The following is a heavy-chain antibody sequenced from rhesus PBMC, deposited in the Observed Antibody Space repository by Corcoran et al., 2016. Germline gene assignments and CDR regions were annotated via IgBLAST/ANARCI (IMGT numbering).Heavy chain of an antibody. CDR2: ISGSSGGT. CDR3: ARLNWVDLYFDY. Sequence: QVQLQESGPGLVKPSETLSFTCAVSGYSISSGYYLGWIRQPPGKGLEYMWYISGSSGGTNDKPSRRSRDTITKDTSKNQFSLKLSSVTAADTAVYYCARLNWVDLYFDYWGQGVLVTVSS. V-gene: IGHV4-99*01. CDR1: GYSISSGYY. J-gene: IGHJ4*01. D-gene: IGHD3-34*01.